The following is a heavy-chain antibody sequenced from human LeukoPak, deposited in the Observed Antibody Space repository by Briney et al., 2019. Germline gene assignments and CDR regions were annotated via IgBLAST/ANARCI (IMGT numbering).Heavy chain of an antibody. Sequence: PGGSLRLSCAASGFTFSSSAMSWVRQAPGKGLEWVSAISNNGGYTYYADSVQGRFTISRDNSKSTLCLQMNSLRAEDTAVYSCAKQLGHCSDGSCYFPYWGQGTLVTVSS. CDR3: AKQLGHCSDGSCYFPY. D-gene: IGHD2-15*01. J-gene: IGHJ4*02. V-gene: IGHV3-23*01. CDR2: ISNNGGYT. CDR1: GFTFSSSA.